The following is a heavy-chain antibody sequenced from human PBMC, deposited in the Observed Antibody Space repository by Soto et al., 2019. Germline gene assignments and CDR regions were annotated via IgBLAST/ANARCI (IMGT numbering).Heavy chain of an antibody. J-gene: IGHJ6*02. D-gene: IGHD3-22*01. CDR2: IIPIFGTA. CDR3: ASGDSSGYLHYYGMDV. CDR1: GGTFSSYA. V-gene: IGHV1-69*13. Sequence: ASVKVSCKASGGTFSSYAISWVRQAPGQGLEWMGGIIPIFGTANYAQKFQGRVTITADESTSTAYMELSSLRSEDTAVYYCASGDSSGYLHYYGMDVWGQGTTVTVSS.